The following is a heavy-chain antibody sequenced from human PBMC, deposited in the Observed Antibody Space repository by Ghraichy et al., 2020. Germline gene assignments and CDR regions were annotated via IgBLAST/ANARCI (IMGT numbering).Heavy chain of an antibody. CDR2: ISSSSSTI. V-gene: IGHV3-48*02. J-gene: IGHJ4*02. D-gene: IGHD2-21*01. Sequence: GGSLRLSCAASGFTFSDCSMNWVRQSPGKGLEWVSYISSSSSTIYYADSVKGRFTISRDNAKNSLYLQMNSLRDDDTAVYYCVKDVGRLFRNVDSWGQGTLVTVSS. CDR1: GFTFSDCS. CDR3: VKDVGRLFRNVDS.